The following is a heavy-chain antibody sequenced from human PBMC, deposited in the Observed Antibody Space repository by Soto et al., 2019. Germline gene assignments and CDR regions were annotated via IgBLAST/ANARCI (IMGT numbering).Heavy chain of an antibody. J-gene: IGHJ4*02. V-gene: IGHV3-21*01. CDR2: ISSIGSDL. CDR3: ARRGVGCSSRRCYCDY. CDR1: GFTFSDYS. Sequence: EVQLVASGGSLVKPGGSLRLSCGTSGFTFSDYSMNWVRQAPGQGLEWVSSISSIGSDLSYADSVRGRFTISRDNAKNSVDLQMNSLRDEDTAVYYCARRGVGCSSRRCYCDYWGQGTLVTVSS. D-gene: IGHD2-2*01.